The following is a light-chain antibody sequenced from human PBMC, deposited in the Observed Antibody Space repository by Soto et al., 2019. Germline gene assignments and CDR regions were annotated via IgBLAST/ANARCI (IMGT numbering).Light chain of an antibody. J-gene: IGKJ2*01. Sequence: DIQMTQSPSSLSASVGDRVTITCRASQSISTYLNWYQQKPGKAPQLLIYAASSLQSGVPSRFSGSGSGTDFTLTISSRQPEDFATYSCQQSYTTPRYTFGQGTKVEIK. CDR3: QQSYTTPRYT. V-gene: IGKV1-39*01. CDR2: AAS. CDR1: QSISTY.